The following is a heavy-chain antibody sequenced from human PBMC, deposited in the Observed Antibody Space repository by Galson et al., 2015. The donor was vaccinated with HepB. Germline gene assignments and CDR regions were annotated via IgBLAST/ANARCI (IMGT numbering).Heavy chain of an antibody. CDR3: ARGRTYGSGSHIRFDP. V-gene: IGHV1-69*10. J-gene: IGHJ5*02. Sequence: SVKVSCKASGGTFSSYAISWVRQAPGQGLEWMGGIIPILGIANYAQKFQGRVTITADKSTSTAYIELSSLRSEDTAVYYCARGRTYGSGSHIRFDPWGQGTLVTVSS. D-gene: IGHD3-10*01. CDR2: IIPILGIA. CDR1: GGTFSSYA.